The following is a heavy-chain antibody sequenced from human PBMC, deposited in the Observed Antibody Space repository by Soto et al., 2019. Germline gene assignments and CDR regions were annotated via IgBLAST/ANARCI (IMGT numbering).Heavy chain of an antibody. Sequence: SETLSLTFTVSGGSISSYYWSWIRQPPGKGLEWIGYIYYSGSTNYNPSLKSRVTISVDTSKNQFSLKLSSVIAADTAVYYCARDSTFAGTYYYGMDVWGQGTTVT. D-gene: IGHD1-1*01. J-gene: IGHJ6*02. V-gene: IGHV4-59*01. CDR1: GGSISSYY. CDR2: IYYSGST. CDR3: ARDSTFAGTYYYGMDV.